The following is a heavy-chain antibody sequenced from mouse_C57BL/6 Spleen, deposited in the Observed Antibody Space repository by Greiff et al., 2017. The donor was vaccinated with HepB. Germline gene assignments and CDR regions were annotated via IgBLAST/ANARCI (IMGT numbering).Heavy chain of an antibody. D-gene: IGHD1-1*02. CDR2: IWTGGGT. V-gene: IGHV2-9-1*01. J-gene: IGHJ4*01. Sequence: VQLVESGPGLVAPSQSLSITCTVSGFSLTSYAISWVRQPPGKGLEWLGVIWTGGGTNYNSALKSRLSISKDNSKSQVFLKMNSLQTDDTARYYCARNLGGLSYYYVMDYWGQGTSVTVSS. CDR3: ARNLGGLSYYYVMDY. CDR1: GFSLTSYA.